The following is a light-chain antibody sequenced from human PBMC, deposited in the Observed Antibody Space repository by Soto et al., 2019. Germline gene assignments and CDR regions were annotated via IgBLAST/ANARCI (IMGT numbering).Light chain of an antibody. CDR3: QQYGSSPWT. Sequence: EMVLTQSPGTLSLSPGERATLACRASQSVSSSYLAWYQQKSGQAPRLLIYVASSRATGIPDRFSGSGSGTDFTLTISRLKPEDFAVYYCQQYGSSPWTVGQATKVEIK. CDR2: VAS. V-gene: IGKV3-20*01. CDR1: QSVSSSY. J-gene: IGKJ1*01.